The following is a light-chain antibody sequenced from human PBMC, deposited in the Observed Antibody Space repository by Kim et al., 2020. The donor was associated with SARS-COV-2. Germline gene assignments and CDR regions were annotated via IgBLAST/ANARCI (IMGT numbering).Light chain of an antibody. CDR2: AAS. J-gene: IGKJ4*01. CDR3: QQNYIVPLT. CDR1: QSISSY. Sequence: DIQMTQSPSSLSASVGDRVAITCRASQSISSYLSWYQHKPGKAPKLLIFAASTLLRGVPSRFAGTGSGADFTLTISNLQPEDFATYYCQQNYIVPLTFGGGTKVDIK. V-gene: IGKV1-39*01.